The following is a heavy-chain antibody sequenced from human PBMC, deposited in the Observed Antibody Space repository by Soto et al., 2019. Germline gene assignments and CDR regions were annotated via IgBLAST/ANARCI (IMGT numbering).Heavy chain of an antibody. Sequence: SVNVSFKASGGLFSSYSIILVLQYPLQGLEWMGGIIPVFSTAYYAQKFQGRVTITADESKNTAYMELSSLRSEDTAMYYCARGGSGYVWFNEFRGKGYMVTVSS. CDR1: GGLFSSYS. V-gene: IGHV1-69*13. CDR2: IIPVFSTA. CDR3: ARGGSGYVWFNEF. D-gene: IGHD3-22*01. J-gene: IGHJ4*02.